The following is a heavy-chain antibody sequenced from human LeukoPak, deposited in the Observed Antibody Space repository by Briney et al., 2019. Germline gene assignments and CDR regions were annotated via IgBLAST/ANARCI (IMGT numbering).Heavy chain of an antibody. J-gene: IGHJ4*02. CDR2: ISGSGGST. D-gene: IGHD2-21*01. V-gene: IGHV3-23*01. Sequence: GGSLRLSCAASGLTFSSYAMSWVRQAPGKGLEWVSAISGSGGSTYYADSVKGRFTISRDNSKNTLYLQMNNLRAEDTAVYYCAKDQGGDKDYWGQGTLVTVSS. CDR3: AKDQGGDKDY. CDR1: GLTFSSYA.